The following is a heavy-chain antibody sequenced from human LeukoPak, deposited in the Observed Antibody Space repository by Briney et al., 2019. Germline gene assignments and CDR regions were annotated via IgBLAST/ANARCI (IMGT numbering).Heavy chain of an antibody. CDR2: ISGSGSPT. D-gene: IGHD3-10*01. Sequence: GGSLRLSCAASGFTLSSYEMNWVRQAPGKGLEWVSFISGSGSPTYDADSVRGRFTISRESAKNSLFLQMNSLRAEDTAVYYCARDMTWGSGSYFDYWGQGILVTVSS. CDR1: GFTLSSYE. CDR3: ARDMTWGSGSYFDY. J-gene: IGHJ4*02. V-gene: IGHV3-48*03.